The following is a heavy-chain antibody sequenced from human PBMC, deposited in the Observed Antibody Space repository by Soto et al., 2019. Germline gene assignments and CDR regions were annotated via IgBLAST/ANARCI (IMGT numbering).Heavy chain of an antibody. J-gene: IGHJ4*02. CDR1: GYTFTSSG. CDR2: ISAYNGET. D-gene: IGHD1-26*01. CDR3: ARDSGSYMYVSD. Sequence: QVQLVQSGAVVKKPGASVKVSCKASGYTFTSSGFSWVRQAPGQGLEWMAWISAYNGETHYAQKFQGRVTMTTDTSTSTSYMELRSLRSDDTAVYYCARDSGSYMYVSDWGQGTLVTVSS. V-gene: IGHV1-18*01.